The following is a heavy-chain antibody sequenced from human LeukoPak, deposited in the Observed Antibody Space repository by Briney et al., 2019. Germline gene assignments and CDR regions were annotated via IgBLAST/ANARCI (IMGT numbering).Heavy chain of an antibody. CDR1: GYSISSGYY. V-gene: IGHV4-38-2*02. D-gene: IGHD3-22*01. Sequence: SETLSLTCTVSGYSISSGYYWGWIRQSPGMGLEWIGNIYHSGSTYYNPSLRSRLTISLDTSRNQFSLKLNSVTAADTAVYYCAKSNGYGLIDIWGQGTMVTVSS. J-gene: IGHJ3*02. CDR3: AKSNGYGLIDI. CDR2: IYHSGST.